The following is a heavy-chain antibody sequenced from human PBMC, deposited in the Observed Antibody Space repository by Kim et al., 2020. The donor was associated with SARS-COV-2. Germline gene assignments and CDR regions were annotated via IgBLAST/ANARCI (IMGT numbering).Heavy chain of an antibody. J-gene: IGHJ5*02. Sequence: SETLSLTCAVYGGSFSGYYWSWIRQPPGKGLEWIGEINHSGSTNYNPSLKSRVTISVDTSKNQFSLKLSSVTAADTAVYYCARGRFGSGSYKGWFDPWGQGTLVTVSS. CDR1: GGSFSGYY. CDR3: ARGRFGSGSYKGWFDP. D-gene: IGHD3-10*01. CDR2: INHSGST. V-gene: IGHV4-34*01.